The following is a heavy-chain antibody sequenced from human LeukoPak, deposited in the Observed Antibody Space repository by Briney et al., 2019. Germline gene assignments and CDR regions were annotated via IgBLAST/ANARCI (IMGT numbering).Heavy chain of an antibody. D-gene: IGHD3-22*01. CDR1: GFTFSSYS. CDR3: ARESYYYDSSGYYYSFDY. CDR2: ISSSSSYI. Sequence: GGSLRLSCAASGFTFSSYSMNWVRQAPGKGLEWVSSISSSSSYIYYADSVKGRFTISRDNAKNSLYLQMNSLRAEDTAVYYCARESYYYDSSGYYYSFDYWGRGPLVTVSS. J-gene: IGHJ4*02. V-gene: IGHV3-21*01.